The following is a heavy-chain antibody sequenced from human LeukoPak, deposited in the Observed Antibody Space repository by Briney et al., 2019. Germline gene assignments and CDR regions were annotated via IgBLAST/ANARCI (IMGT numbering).Heavy chain of an antibody. J-gene: IGHJ4*02. D-gene: IGHD4-17*01. Sequence: ASVKVSCKASGYTFTSYGISWVRQAPGQGLEWMGWISAYNGNTNYAQKLQGRVTVTTDTSTSTAYMELRSLRSDDTAVYYCARGHYGDYSFGFDYWGQGTLVTVSS. V-gene: IGHV1-18*01. CDR2: ISAYNGNT. CDR1: GYTFTSYG. CDR3: ARGHYGDYSFGFDY.